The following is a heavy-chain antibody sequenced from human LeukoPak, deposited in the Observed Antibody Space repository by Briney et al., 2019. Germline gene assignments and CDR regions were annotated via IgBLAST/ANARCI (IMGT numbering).Heavy chain of an antibody. D-gene: IGHD5-12*01. Sequence: SETLSLTCAVYGGSFSGYYWSWIRQPPGKGLEWIGEISHSGSTNYNPSLTSRVTISVDTSKNQFSLKLSSVTAADTAVYYCAAQYSGYVRLDYWGQGTLVTVSS. J-gene: IGHJ4*02. V-gene: IGHV4-34*01. CDR2: ISHSGST. CDR1: GGSFSGYY. CDR3: AAQYSGYVRLDY.